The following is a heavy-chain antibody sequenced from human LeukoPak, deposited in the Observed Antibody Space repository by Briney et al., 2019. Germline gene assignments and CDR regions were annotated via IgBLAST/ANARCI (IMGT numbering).Heavy chain of an antibody. V-gene: IGHV3-66*01. CDR2: IYSGGST. CDR3: ARDVGYYDSSGNFDY. J-gene: IGHJ4*02. Sequence: GGSLRLSCAASGFTFSSYAMHWVRQAPGKGLEWVSVIYSGGSTYYADSVKGRFTISRDNSKNTLYLQMNSLRAEDTAVYYCARDVGYYDSSGNFDYWGQGTLVTVSS. CDR1: GFTFSSYA. D-gene: IGHD3-22*01.